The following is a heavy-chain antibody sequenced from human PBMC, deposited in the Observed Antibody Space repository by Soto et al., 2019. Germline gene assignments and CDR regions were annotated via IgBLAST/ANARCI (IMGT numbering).Heavy chain of an antibody. Sequence: PSETLSLTCTVSGGSISSYYWSWIRQPPGKGLEWIGYIYYSGSTNYNPSLKSRVTISVDTSKNQFSLKLSSVTAADTAVYYCARSGLKSYYVYWGQGTLVTVSS. V-gene: IGHV4-59*01. CDR2: IYYSGST. CDR3: ARSGLKSYYVY. D-gene: IGHD3-10*02. CDR1: GGSISSYY. J-gene: IGHJ4*02.